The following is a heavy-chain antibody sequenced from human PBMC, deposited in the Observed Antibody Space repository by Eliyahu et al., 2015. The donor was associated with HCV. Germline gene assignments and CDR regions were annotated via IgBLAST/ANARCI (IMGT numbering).Heavy chain of an antibody. Sequence: QVQXVESGGGLVKPGGSLRXXCAASGFTFXXYYMTWXRQAPGKGLXWVSYISSSGYTIYYTDXVKGRFTIYRDNAKNSLYLQMNSLTAEDTAVYYCARETEQWLVSHAFDIWGQGTMVTVSS. CDR1: GFTFXXYY. V-gene: IGHV3-11*01. D-gene: IGHD6-19*01. CDR2: ISSSGYTI. CDR3: ARETEQWLVSHAFDI. J-gene: IGHJ3*02.